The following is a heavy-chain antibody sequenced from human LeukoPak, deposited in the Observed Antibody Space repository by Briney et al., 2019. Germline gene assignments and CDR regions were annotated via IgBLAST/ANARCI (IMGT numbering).Heavy chain of an antibody. Sequence: SETLSLTCAVYGGSFSGYYWSWIRQPPGKGLEWIGEINHSGSTNYNPSLKSRVTISVDTSKNQFSLKLSSVTAADTAVYYCASSAWNYWDAFDIWGQGTMVTVSS. CDR2: INHSGST. J-gene: IGHJ3*02. D-gene: IGHD1-7*01. CDR3: ASSAWNYWDAFDI. V-gene: IGHV4-34*01. CDR1: GGSFSGYY.